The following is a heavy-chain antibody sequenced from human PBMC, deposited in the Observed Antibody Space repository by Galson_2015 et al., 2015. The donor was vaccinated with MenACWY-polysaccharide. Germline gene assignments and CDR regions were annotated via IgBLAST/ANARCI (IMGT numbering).Heavy chain of an antibody. V-gene: IGHV7-4-1*02. CDR3: VRDPNQLQAPVRIGLVDY. CDR2: INTNTGNP. J-gene: IGHJ4*02. Sequence: SVKVSCKASGYTFTNYAINWVRQAPGQGLEWLGWINTNTGNPTYAQAFTGRFVFSFDTSVSTAYLQISSLKSDDAAVYYCVRDPNQLQAPVRIGLVDYWDEGTLVPVSS. D-gene: IGHD2-2*01. CDR1: GYTFTNYA.